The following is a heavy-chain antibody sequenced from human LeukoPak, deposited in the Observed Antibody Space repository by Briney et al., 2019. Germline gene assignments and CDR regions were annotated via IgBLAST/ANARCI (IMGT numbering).Heavy chain of an antibody. V-gene: IGHV3-30*02. CDR1: GFTFSAYD. CDR2: IRFDESNK. CDR3: AKDRVGAMLYFDY. J-gene: IGHJ4*02. D-gene: IGHD1-26*01. Sequence: GGSLRLSCAGSGFTFSAYDMHWVRQAPGKGLEWVAFIRFDESNKYYADSVKGRFTISRDNSKNTLYLQMNSLRAEDTAVYYCAKDRVGAMLYFDYWGQGTLVTVSS.